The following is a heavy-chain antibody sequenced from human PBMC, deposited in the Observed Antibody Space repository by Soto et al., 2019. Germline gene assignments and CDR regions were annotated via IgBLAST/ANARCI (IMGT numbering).Heavy chain of an antibody. J-gene: IGHJ4*02. CDR3: ARPDNPYYYDSSGYLD. CDR2: ISAYNGNT. Sequence: QVQLVQSGAEVKKPGASVKVSCKASGYTFTSYGISWVRQAPGQGLEWMGWISAYNGNTNYAQKLQGRVTMTTDTSTSTAYMELRSLRSDDTAVYCCARPDNPYYYDSSGYLDWGQGTLVTVSS. CDR1: GYTFTSYG. V-gene: IGHV1-18*01. D-gene: IGHD3-22*01.